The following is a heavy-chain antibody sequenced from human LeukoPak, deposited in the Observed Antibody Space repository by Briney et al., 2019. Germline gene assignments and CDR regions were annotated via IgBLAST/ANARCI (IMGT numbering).Heavy chain of an antibody. D-gene: IGHD2-2*01. Sequence: PGGPLRLSCAASGFTFSRFWMSWVRQAPGKGLEWVANIKQGGSEKYYVDSVKGRFTISRDNAKNSLHLQMSSLRAEDTAIYYCASASPAGDYWGQGTQVTVSS. J-gene: IGHJ4*02. CDR2: IKQGGSEK. V-gene: IGHV3-7*01. CDR1: GFTFSRFW. CDR3: ASASPAGDY.